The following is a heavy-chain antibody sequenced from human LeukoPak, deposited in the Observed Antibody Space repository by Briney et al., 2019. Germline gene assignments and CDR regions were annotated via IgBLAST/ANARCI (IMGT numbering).Heavy chain of an antibody. V-gene: IGHV3-20*04. CDR1: RFTFDYG. CDR3: AREYDYGVSRADY. Sequence: LTGGSLRLSCAASRFTFDYGMSWVRQAPGKGLEWVSGINWNGGSTGYADSVKGRFTISRDNAANSLFLQMNSLRAEDTAVYYCAREYDYGVSRADYWGQGTLVTVSS. CDR2: INWNGGST. J-gene: IGHJ4*02. D-gene: IGHD4-17*01.